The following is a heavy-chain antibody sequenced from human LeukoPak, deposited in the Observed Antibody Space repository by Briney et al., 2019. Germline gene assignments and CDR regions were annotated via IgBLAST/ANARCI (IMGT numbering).Heavy chain of an antibody. Sequence: GASVKVSCKASGYTFTSYYMHWVRQAPGQGLEWMGGISAYNGNTNYAQKLQGRVTMTTDTSASTAYMELSSLRSEDTAVYYCARDGPNPYCSSTSCYRRNWFDPWGQGTLVTVSS. D-gene: IGHD2-2*01. CDR1: GYTFTSYY. V-gene: IGHV1-18*04. J-gene: IGHJ5*02. CDR3: ARDGPNPYCSSTSCYRRNWFDP. CDR2: ISAYNGNT.